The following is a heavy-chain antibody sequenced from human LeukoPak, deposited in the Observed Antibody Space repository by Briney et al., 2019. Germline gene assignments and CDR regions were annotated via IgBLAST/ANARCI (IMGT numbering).Heavy chain of an antibody. Sequence: GGSLRLSCAASGFTFSSYAMHWVRQAPGKGLEYVSAISSNGGSTYYANSVKGRFTISRDNSKNTLYLQMGSLRAEDMAVYYCARAEVGGYGYNYWGQGTLVTVPS. D-gene: IGHD5-18*01. CDR2: ISSNGGST. V-gene: IGHV3-64*01. CDR3: ARAEVGGYGYNY. CDR1: GFTFSSYA. J-gene: IGHJ4*02.